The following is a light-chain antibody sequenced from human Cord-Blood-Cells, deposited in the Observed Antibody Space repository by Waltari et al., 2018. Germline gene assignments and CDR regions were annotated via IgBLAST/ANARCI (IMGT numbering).Light chain of an antibody. J-gene: IGLJ3*02. CDR2: SNN. Sequence: QSVLTQPPSASGTPGQRVTISCSGSSSNIGSNTVNWYQQLPGTAPKLLIYSNNPRPSGVPDRFSGSKSGTSASLVISGLQSEDEADYYCAAWDDSLNGRVFGGGTKLTVL. CDR3: AAWDDSLNGRV. V-gene: IGLV1-44*01. CDR1: SSNIGSNT.